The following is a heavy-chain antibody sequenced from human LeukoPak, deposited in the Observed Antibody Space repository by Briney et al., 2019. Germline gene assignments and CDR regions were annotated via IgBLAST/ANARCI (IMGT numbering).Heavy chain of an antibody. Sequence: GGSLRLSCAASGFTFSSYAMSWGRQAPGKGLEWVSAISGSGGSTYYADSVKGRFTISRDSAKNSLYLQMSSLRAEDTAVYYCAELGITMIGGVWGKGTTVTISS. D-gene: IGHD3-10*02. CDR1: GFTFSSYA. CDR2: ISGSGGST. CDR3: AELGITMIGGV. V-gene: IGHV3-23*01. J-gene: IGHJ6*04.